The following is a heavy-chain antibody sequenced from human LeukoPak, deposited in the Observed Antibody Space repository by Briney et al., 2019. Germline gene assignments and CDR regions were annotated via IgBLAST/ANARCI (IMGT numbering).Heavy chain of an antibody. CDR3: ARDPAYDSSGYQDFDY. J-gene: IGHJ4*02. Sequence: SGGSLRLSCAASGFTFSSFGMSWVRQAPGKGLEWVSAISSTGGTAYYADSVKGRFTISRDNAKNSLYPQMNSLRAEDTAVYYCARDPAYDSSGYQDFDYWGQGTLVTVSS. CDR1: GFTFSSFG. CDR2: ISSTGGTA. V-gene: IGHV3-23*01. D-gene: IGHD3-22*01.